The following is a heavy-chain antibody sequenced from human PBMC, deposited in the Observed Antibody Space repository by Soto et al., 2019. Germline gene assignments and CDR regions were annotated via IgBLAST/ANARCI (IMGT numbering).Heavy chain of an antibody. CDR3: ARGGQAYYYDSSGYFDY. Sequence: SVKVSCKASGGTFSSYAISWVRQAPGQGLEWMGGIIPIFGTANYAQKFQGRVTITADESTSTAYMELSSLRSEDTAVYYCARGGQAYYYDSSGYFDYWGQGTLVTVSS. J-gene: IGHJ4*02. CDR2: IIPIFGTA. CDR1: GGTFSSYA. D-gene: IGHD3-22*01. V-gene: IGHV1-69*13.